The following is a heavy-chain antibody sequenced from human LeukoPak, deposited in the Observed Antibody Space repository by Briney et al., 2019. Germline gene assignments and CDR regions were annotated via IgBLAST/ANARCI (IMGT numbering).Heavy chain of an antibody. CDR2: ISSSGSTI. V-gene: IGHV3-11*01. J-gene: IGHJ4*02. D-gene: IGHD4-23*01. CDR3: ARDYYGGRDS. CDR1: GFTFSKFP. Sequence: TGGSLRLSCAASGFTFSKFPMGWVRQAPGKGLEWVSYISSSGSTIYYADSVKGRFTISRDNAKNSLYLQMNSLRAEDTAVYYCARDYYGGRDSWGQGTLVTVSS.